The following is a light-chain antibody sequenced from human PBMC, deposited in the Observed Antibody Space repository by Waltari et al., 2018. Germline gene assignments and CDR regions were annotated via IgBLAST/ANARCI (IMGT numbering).Light chain of an antibody. CDR1: SSDIGGYDY. CDR2: DVT. J-gene: IGLJ2*01. CDR3: CSYSTNSAYVV. V-gene: IGLV2-14*01. Sequence: QSALTQPASVSGSPGQSITISCAGTSSDIGGYDYVSWYQQHPGKAPKLIIYDVTNRPSGVSNRFSASKSGNTASLTLSGLQAEDEADYSCCSYSTNSAYVVFGGGTKLTVL.